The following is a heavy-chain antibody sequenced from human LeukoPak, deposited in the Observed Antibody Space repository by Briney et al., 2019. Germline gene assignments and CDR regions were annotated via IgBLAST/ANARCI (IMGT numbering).Heavy chain of an antibody. Sequence: PGGSLRLSCAASGFTFSYYWMSWVRQAPGKGLEWVAHIKQDGSETYYVDSVKGRFTISRDNAKNSLFLQMNSLRAEDTALYYCARDKSGTMIRGVITTYYYSMDVWGKGTTVTISS. D-gene: IGHD3-10*01. CDR1: GFTFSYYW. CDR2: IKQDGSET. CDR3: ARDKSGTMIRGVITTYYYSMDV. V-gene: IGHV3-7*01. J-gene: IGHJ6*03.